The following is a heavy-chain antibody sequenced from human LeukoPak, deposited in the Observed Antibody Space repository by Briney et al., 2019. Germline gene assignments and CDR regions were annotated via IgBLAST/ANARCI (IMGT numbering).Heavy chain of an antibody. J-gene: IGHJ3*02. CDR1: GGSFSGYY. CDR3: AISDGYGLVGI. CDR2: IYYSGST. V-gene: IGHV4-34*01. Sequence: SETLSLTCAVYGGSFSGYYWSWIRQPPGKGLEWIGNIYYSGSTYYNPSLKSRVTISVDTSKNQFSLTLSSVTAADTAVYYCAISDGYGLVGIWGQGTMVTVSS. D-gene: IGHD3-10*01.